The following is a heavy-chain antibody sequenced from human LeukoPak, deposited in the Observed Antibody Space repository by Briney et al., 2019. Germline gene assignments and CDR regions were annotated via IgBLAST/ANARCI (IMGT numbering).Heavy chain of an antibody. CDR1: GFTFSSYG. J-gene: IGHJ3*02. CDR2: IWYDGSNK. D-gene: IGHD4-17*01. V-gene: IGHV3-33*01. CDR3: ARDALYGDYVNAFDI. Sequence: GGSLRLSCAASGFTFSSYGMHWVRQAPGKGLEWVAVIWYDGSNKYYADSVEGRFTISRDNSKNTLYLQMNSLRAEDTAVYYCARDALYGDYVNAFDIWGQGTMVTVSS.